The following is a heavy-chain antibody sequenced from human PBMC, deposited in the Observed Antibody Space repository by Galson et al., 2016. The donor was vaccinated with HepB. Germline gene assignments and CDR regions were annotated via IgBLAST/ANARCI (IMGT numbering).Heavy chain of an antibody. V-gene: IGHV3-23*01. CDR3: AKDSPYYDTVTGYSDFDH. CDR2: ISASGVST. CDR1: GFNFRYYA. J-gene: IGHJ4*02. D-gene: IGHD3-9*01. Sequence: SLRLSCAVSGFNFRYYAMNWVRQTPGKGLEWVSAISASGVSTYYAGSVKGRFTVSRDNSENTLFLQMNTLGAEDTAVYYCAKDSPYYDTVTGYSDFDHWGQGTLVTVSS.